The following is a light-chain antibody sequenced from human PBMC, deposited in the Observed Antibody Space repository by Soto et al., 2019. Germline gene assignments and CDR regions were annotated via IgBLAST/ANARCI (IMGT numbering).Light chain of an antibody. CDR1: QSISSH. CDR2: TAS. V-gene: IGKV1-39*01. CDR3: QQSYSTPIS. Sequence: DIQLTQSPSFLSASVGDTVTITCRASQSISSHLNWYQQKPGKAPNXXMYTASNLQSGVPSRFSGSGSGTDFTLTISSLQPEDFATYYCQQSYSTPISFGQGTRLEIK. J-gene: IGKJ5*01.